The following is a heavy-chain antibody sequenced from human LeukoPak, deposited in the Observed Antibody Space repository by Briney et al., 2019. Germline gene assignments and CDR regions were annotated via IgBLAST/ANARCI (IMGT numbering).Heavy chain of an antibody. CDR3: ARDRRLQLWSPAGFDY. CDR1: GFTFNMYT. CDR2: ISSSGVYI. Sequence: GGSLRLSCAASGFTFNMYTMNWVRQAPGKGLEWASSISSSGVYIYYADSVKGRFTISRDNAKNSLYLQMNSLRADDTAVYYCARDRRLQLWSPAGFDYWGQGTLVTASS. J-gene: IGHJ4*02. V-gene: IGHV3-21*01. D-gene: IGHD5-18*01.